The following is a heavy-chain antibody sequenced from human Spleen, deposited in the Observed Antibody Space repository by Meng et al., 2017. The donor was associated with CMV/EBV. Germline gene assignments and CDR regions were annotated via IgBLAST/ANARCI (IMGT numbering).Heavy chain of an antibody. D-gene: IGHD3-10*01. J-gene: IGHJ3*01. Sequence: GGSLRLSCAASGFTVDDYAMHWVRQAPGKGLEWVSGISWNSGSIGYAGSVEGRFTISRDNAKKSLYLQMHSLGTEDTALYYCVKDKDLLWSHGGFDFWGQGTMVTVS. CDR1: GFTVDDYA. CDR2: ISWNSGSI. CDR3: VKDKDLLWSHGGFDF. V-gene: IGHV3-9*01.